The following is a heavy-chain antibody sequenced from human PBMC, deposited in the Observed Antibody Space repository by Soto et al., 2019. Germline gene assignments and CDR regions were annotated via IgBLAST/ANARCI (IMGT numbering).Heavy chain of an antibody. CDR2: IYRAGTT. CDR3: ASSYYYDSSGYLGPGY. V-gene: IGHV3-53*04. Sequence: GGSLRLSCAASGFTVRSHYFSWVRQAPGEGLEWVSVIYRAGTTYYADSVKGRFTISRQNSRNTLCLQMNSLRAEDTAVYYCASSYYYDSSGYLGPGYWGQGTLVTVSS. J-gene: IGHJ4*02. D-gene: IGHD3-22*01. CDR1: GFTVRSHY.